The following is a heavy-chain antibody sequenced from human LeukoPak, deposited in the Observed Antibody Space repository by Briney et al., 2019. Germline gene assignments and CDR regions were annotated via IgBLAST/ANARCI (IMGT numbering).Heavy chain of an antibody. J-gene: IGHJ5*02. CDR2: ISGSGGST. Sequence: GGSLRLSCAASGFTFSSYAMSWVRQAPGRGLEWVSAISGSGGSTYYADSVKGRFTISRDNAKNPLYLQMNSLRAEDTAVYYCARGSSSSSFLWFDPWGQGTLVTVSS. CDR1: GFTFSSYA. V-gene: IGHV3-23*01. CDR3: ARGSSSSSFLWFDP. D-gene: IGHD6-6*01.